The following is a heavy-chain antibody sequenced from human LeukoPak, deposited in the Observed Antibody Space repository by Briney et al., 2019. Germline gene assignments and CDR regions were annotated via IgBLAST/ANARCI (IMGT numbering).Heavy chain of an antibody. CDR2: IHHSGST. CDR3: ARSYIAVTGPDTFDV. CDR1: GYSITSGYY. Sequence: SETLSLTCAVSGYSITSGYYWGWIRQPPGKGPEWIGSIHHSGSTYYNPSPKRRATISVDTSKNQFSLKLSSVTAADTAVYYCARSYIAVTGPDTFDVWGQGTMVTVSS. D-gene: IGHD6-19*01. J-gene: IGHJ3*01. V-gene: IGHV4-38-2*01.